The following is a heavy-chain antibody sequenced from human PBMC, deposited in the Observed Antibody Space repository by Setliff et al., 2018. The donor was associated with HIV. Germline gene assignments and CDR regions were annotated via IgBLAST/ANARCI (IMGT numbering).Heavy chain of an antibody. CDR3: ARGQFRLRPDSLDL. Sequence: PGGSLRLSCAASGFTFTDYWMHWVRQVPGQGLVWVSRINEDGTRISYADSVKGRFTISRDDSNNTLYLQLNSLRAEDTAIYYCARGQFRLRPDSLDLWGQGTLVTVSS. D-gene: IGHD2-21*01. CDR1: GFTFTDYW. J-gene: IGHJ3*01. CDR2: INEDGTRI. V-gene: IGHV3-74*01.